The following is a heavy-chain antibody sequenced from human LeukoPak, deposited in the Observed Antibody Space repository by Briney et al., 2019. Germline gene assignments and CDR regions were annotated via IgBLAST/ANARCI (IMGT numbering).Heavy chain of an antibody. J-gene: IGHJ4*02. CDR1: GFTFSSYA. Sequence: GGSLRLSCAASGFTFSSYAMHWVRQAPGKGLEYVSAISSNGGSTYYANSVKGRFTISRDNSKNTLYLQMGSLRAEDTAVYYCAKVGKTAMVIRSYFDYWGQGTQVTVSS. D-gene: IGHD5-18*01. CDR3: AKVGKTAMVIRSYFDY. CDR2: ISSNGGST. V-gene: IGHV3-64*01.